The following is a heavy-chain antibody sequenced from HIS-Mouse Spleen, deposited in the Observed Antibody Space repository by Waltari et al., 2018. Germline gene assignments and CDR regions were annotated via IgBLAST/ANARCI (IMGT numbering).Heavy chain of an antibody. CDR3: ARERRGPGWFDP. CDR2: IKQDGSGK. V-gene: IGHV3-7*01. CDR1: GFTFSSYW. J-gene: IGHJ5*02. Sequence: EVQLVESGGGLVQPGGSLRLSWAASGFTFSSYWMSWVRQAPGRGLERVANIKQDGSGKYYVDSVKGRFTISGATAKNSLYLQMNSLRAEDTAVYYCARERRGPGWFDPCGQGTLVTVSS. D-gene: IGHD5-12*01.